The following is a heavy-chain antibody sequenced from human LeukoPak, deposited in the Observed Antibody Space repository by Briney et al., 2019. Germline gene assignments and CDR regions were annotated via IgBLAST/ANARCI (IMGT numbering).Heavy chain of an antibody. D-gene: IGHD3-10*01. Sequence: PSETLSLTCTVSGGSISSYYWSWIRQPPGKGLEWIGYIYYSGSANYNPSLKSRVTISVDTSKNQFSLKLSSVTAADTAVYYCARNKVRGVIVYWGQGTLVTVSS. CDR2: IYYSGSA. J-gene: IGHJ4*02. V-gene: IGHV4-59*01. CDR3: ARNKVRGVIVY. CDR1: GGSISSYY.